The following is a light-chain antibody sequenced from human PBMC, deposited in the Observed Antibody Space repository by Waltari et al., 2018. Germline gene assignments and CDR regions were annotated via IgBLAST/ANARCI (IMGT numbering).Light chain of an antibody. CDR2: DAS. Sequence: EVVLTQSPATLSLSPGERATLSCRDSQSIATYLAWYQQKPGQAPRLLIHDASYRATGIPARFSGSGSGTDFSLTISSLEPEDFAVYFCQQFTNWPPGLTFGGGTKVEI. V-gene: IGKV3-11*01. J-gene: IGKJ4*01. CDR1: QSIATY. CDR3: QQFTNWPPGLT.